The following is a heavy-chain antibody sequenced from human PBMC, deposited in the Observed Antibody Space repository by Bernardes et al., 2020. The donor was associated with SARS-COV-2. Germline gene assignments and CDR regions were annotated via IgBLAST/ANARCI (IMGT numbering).Heavy chain of an antibody. CDR1: GFTFTSCA. D-gene: IGHD2-15*01. CDR3: ARSRLGYCSGGGCYWRPVDS. Sequence: GGSLRLSCAASGFTFTSCAMTWVRQVPGKGLEWVSAISGTGTTKYYADSVQGRFSISRDNSKNTLYLQMDSLRADDTAVYFCARSRLGYCSGGGCYWRPVDSWGQGTLVTVSS. J-gene: IGHJ4*02. V-gene: IGHV3-23*01. CDR2: ISGTGTTK.